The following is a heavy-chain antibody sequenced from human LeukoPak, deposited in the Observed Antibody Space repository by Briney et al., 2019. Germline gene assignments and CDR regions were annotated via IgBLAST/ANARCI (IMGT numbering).Heavy chain of an antibody. D-gene: IGHD2-15*01. J-gene: IGHJ4*02. CDR3: ARADGSPDY. CDR1: GYTFTSYD. CDR2: MNTKSGNT. Sequence: GASVKVSCKASGYTFTSYDINWVRQATGQGLEWMGWMNTKSGNTGHAQKFQGRVTITRDTSISTVYMELSSLRSEDTAVYFCARADGSPDYWGQGTLVTVSS. V-gene: IGHV1-8*01.